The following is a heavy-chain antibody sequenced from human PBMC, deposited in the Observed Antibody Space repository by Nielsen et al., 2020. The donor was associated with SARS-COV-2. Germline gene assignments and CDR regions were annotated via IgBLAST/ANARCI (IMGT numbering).Heavy chain of an antibody. CDR2: ISGSGGGT. Sequence: GESLKISCTVSGFTVSGHYMDWVRQAPGKGLEWVSAISGSGGGTYYADSVKGRFTISRDNSKNTLYLQMNSLRVEDTAVYYCAKTATTRAYWFDPWGQGTLVTVSS. CDR3: AKTATTRAYWFDP. J-gene: IGHJ5*02. CDR1: GFTVSGHY. D-gene: IGHD4-17*01. V-gene: IGHV3-23*01.